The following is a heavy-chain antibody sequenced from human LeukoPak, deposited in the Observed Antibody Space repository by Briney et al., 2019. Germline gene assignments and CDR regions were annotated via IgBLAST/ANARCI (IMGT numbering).Heavy chain of an antibody. D-gene: IGHD6-13*01. CDR2: IYPGDPDT. CDR1: GYSFTSYW. Sequence: GGSRQISCKGSGYSFTSYWIGWVRPMPGEGLEWMGIIYPGDPDTRYSPSFQGQVTISADKSISTAYLQWSSLKASDTAMYYCARHEGSSWSQTDYWGQGTLVTVSS. V-gene: IGHV5-51*01. CDR3: ARHEGSSWSQTDY. J-gene: IGHJ4*02.